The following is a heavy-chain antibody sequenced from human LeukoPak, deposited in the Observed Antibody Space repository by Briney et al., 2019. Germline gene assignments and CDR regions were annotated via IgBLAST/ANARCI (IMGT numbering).Heavy chain of an antibody. D-gene: IGHD2-2*01. Sequence: SVKVSCKASGGTFSSYAISWVRQAPGQGLEWMGGIIPIFGTANYAQKFQGRVTITADGSTSTAYMELSSLRSEDTAVYYCARDSRGCSSTSCFYYFDYWGQGTLVTVSS. CDR3: ARDSRGCSSTSCFYYFDY. J-gene: IGHJ4*02. CDR1: GGTFSSYA. V-gene: IGHV1-69*13. CDR2: IIPIFGTA.